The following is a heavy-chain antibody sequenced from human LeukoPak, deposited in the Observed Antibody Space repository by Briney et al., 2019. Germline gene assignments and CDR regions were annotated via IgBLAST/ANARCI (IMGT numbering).Heavy chain of an antibody. J-gene: IGHJ4*02. CDR2: ISSSSSTI. V-gene: IGHV3-48*01. Sequence: PGGSLRLSCTASRFTFSSYSMNWVRQAPGKGLEWVSYISSSSSTIYYADSVKGRFTISRDNAKNSLYLQMNSLRAEDTAVYYCARGGSGYHFDYWGQGTLVTVSS. D-gene: IGHD3-16*02. CDR1: RFTFSSYS. CDR3: ARGGSGYHFDY.